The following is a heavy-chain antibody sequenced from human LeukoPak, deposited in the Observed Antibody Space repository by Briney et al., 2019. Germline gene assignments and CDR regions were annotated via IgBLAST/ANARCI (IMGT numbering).Heavy chain of an antibody. CDR2: INPNSGGT. V-gene: IGHV1-2*02. Sequence: SVKVSCKASGYTFTGYHIHWVRQAPGQGLEWMGWINPNSGGTNYAQKFQGRVTMTRDTSISTAYMELSRLRSDDTAVYYCARAGYNSSWYYLDYWGQGALVTVSS. D-gene: IGHD6-13*01. J-gene: IGHJ4*02. CDR3: ARAGYNSSWYYLDY. CDR1: GYTFTGYH.